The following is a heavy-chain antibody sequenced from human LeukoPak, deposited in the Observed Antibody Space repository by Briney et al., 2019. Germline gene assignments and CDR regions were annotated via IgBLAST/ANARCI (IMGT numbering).Heavy chain of an antibody. CDR1: GFTFSSYA. Sequence: GGSLRLSCAASGFTFSSYAMHWVRQAPGKGLEWVAVISYDGSNKYYADSAKGRFTISRDNSKNTLYLQMNSLRAEDTAVYYCARGDSYGSYFDYWGQGTLVTVSS. CDR3: ARGDSYGSYFDY. CDR2: ISYDGSNK. D-gene: IGHD2-21*01. J-gene: IGHJ4*02. V-gene: IGHV3-30*04.